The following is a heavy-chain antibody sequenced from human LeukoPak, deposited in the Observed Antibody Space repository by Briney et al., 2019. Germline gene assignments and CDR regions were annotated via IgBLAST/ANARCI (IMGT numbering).Heavy chain of an antibody. D-gene: IGHD3-10*01. CDR3: ARLWFGELSDY. CDR1: GGSISSSSYY. J-gene: IGHJ4*02. V-gene: IGHV4-39*01. CDR2: IYYSGST. Sequence: SETLSLTCTVSGGSISSSSYYWGWIRQPPGKGLEWIGSIYYSGSTYYNPSLKSRVTISVDTSKNQFSLKLSSVTAADTAVYYCARLWFGELSDYWGQGTLVTVSS.